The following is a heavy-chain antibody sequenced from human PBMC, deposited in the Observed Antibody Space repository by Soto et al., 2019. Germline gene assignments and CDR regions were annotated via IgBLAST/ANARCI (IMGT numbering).Heavy chain of an antibody. CDR1: GFTFSSYA. CDR2: ISGSGGST. V-gene: IGHV3-23*01. Sequence: HPGGSLRLSCAASGFTFSSYAMSWVRQAPGKGLEWVSAISGSGGSTYYADSGKGRFTISRDNSKNTLYLQMNSLRAEDTAVYYCAKDPARGSGYSGYDSRAYYYYGMDVWGQGTTVTVSS. D-gene: IGHD5-12*01. J-gene: IGHJ6*02. CDR3: AKDPARGSGYSGYDSRAYYYYGMDV.